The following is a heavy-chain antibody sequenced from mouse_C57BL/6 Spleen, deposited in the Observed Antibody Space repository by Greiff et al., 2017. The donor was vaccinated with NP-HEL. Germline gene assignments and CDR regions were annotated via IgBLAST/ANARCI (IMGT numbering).Heavy chain of an antibody. D-gene: IGHD4-1*01. V-gene: IGHV6-3*01. J-gene: IGHJ4*01. CDR3: TSNWDLYYAMDY. CDR1: GFTFSNYW. Sequence: EVMLVESGGGLVQPGGSMKLSCVASGFTFSNYWMNWVRQSPEKGLEWVAQIRLKSDNYATHYAESVKGRFTISRDDSKSSVYLQMNNLRAEDTGIYYCTSNWDLYYAMDYWGQGTSVTVSS. CDR2: IRLKSDNYAT.